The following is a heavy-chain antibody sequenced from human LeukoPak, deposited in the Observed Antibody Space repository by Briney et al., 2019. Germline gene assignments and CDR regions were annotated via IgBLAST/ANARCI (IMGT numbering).Heavy chain of an antibody. CDR1: GFTFSSYS. CDR3: ARGSFDWYQDY. D-gene: IGHD3-9*01. CDR2: ISSSSSYI. Sequence: EGSLRLSCAASGFTFSSYSMNWVRQAPGKGLEWVSSISSSSSYIYYADSVKGRFTISRDNAKNSLYLQMNSLRAEDTAVYYCARGSFDWYQDYWGQGTLVTVSS. V-gene: IGHV3-21*01. J-gene: IGHJ4*02.